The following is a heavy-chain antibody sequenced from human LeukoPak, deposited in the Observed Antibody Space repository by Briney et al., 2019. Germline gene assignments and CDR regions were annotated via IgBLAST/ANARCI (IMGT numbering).Heavy chain of an antibody. J-gene: IGHJ3*02. CDR1: GYTFTSYG. D-gene: IGHD3-10*01. Sequence: GASVKVSCNASGYTFTSYGISWVRQAPGQGLEWMGWISAYNGNTNYAQKLQGRVTMTTDTSTTTAYMELRSLRSDDTAVYYCARDTRITDAFDIWGQGTMVTVSS. V-gene: IGHV1-18*01. CDR3: ARDTRITDAFDI. CDR2: ISAYNGNT.